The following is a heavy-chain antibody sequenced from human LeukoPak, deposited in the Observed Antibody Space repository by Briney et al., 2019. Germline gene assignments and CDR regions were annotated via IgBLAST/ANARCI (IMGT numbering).Heavy chain of an antibody. CDR3: AGDTIVATIWRGDY. V-gene: IGHV4-59*05. D-gene: IGHD5-12*01. J-gene: IGHJ4*02. CDR1: GGSISSYY. Sequence: SETLSLTCTVSGGSISSYYWSWIRQPPGKGLEWIGSIYYSGSTYYNPSLKSRVTISVDTSKNQFSLKLSSVTAADTAVYYCAGDTIVATIWRGDYWGQGTLVTVSS. CDR2: IYYSGST.